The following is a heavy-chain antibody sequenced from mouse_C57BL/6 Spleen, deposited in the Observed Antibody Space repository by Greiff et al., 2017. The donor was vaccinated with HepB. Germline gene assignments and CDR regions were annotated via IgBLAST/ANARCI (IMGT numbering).Heavy chain of an antibody. CDR3: ARWKGCYWYFDV. V-gene: IGHV1-53*01. J-gene: IGHJ1*03. CDR2: INPSNGGT. CDR1: GYTFTSYW. Sequence: QVQLQQPGTELVKPGASVKLSCKASGYTFTSYWMHWVKQRPGQGLEWIGNINPSNGGTNYNEKFKSKATLTVDKSSSTAYMQLSSLTSEDSAVYDCARWKGCYWYFDVWGTGTTVTVSS.